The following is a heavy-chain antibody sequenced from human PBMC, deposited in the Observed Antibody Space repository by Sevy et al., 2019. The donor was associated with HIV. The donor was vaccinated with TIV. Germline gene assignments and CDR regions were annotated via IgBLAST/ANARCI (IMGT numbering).Heavy chain of an antibody. J-gene: IGHJ4*02. CDR1: GSTLTKLS. V-gene: IGHV1-24*01. Sequence: ASVKVSCKVSGSTLTKLSMHWVRRAPGKGLEWVATFDPEDDKTIYAQQFQGRVTMTEDTSTDTAYMELKSLRSEDTAVYYCATTKDYFESSGYPFDYWGQGTQVTVSS. CDR2: FDPEDDKT. D-gene: IGHD3-22*01. CDR3: ATTKDYFESSGYPFDY.